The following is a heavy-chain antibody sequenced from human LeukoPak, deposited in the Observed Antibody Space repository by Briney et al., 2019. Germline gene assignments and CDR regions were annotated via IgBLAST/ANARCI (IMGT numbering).Heavy chain of an antibody. J-gene: IGHJ3*02. CDR1: GGSFSGYY. D-gene: IGHD2-2*01. CDR2: INHSGST. Sequence: PSETLSLTCAVYGGSFSGYYWSWIRQPPGKGLEWIGEINHSGSTNYNPSLKSRVTISVDTSKNQFSLKLSSVTAADTAVYYCASGYAITDAFDIWGQGTMVTVSS. V-gene: IGHV4-34*01. CDR3: ASGYAITDAFDI.